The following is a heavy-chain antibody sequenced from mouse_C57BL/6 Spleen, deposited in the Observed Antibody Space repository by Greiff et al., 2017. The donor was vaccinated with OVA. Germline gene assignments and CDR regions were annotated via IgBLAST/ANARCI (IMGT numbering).Heavy chain of an antibody. Sequence: EVQRVESEGGLVQPGRSMKLSCTASGFTFSDYYMAWVRQVPEKGLEWVANINYDGSSTYYLDSLKSRFIISRDNAKNILYLQMSSLKSEDTATYYCARGTYGSSYYAMDYWGQGTSVTVSS. CDR3: ARGTYGSSYYAMDY. J-gene: IGHJ4*01. CDR1: GFTFSDYY. V-gene: IGHV5-16*01. D-gene: IGHD1-1*01. CDR2: INYDGSST.